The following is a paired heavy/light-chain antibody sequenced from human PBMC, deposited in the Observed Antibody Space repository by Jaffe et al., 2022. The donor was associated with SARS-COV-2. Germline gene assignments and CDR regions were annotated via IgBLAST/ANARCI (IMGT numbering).Heavy chain of an antibody. CDR3: ARGGASGWYAYVQH. Sequence: EVQLVESGGGLVQPGRSLRLSCTASGFTFGEYAMSWFRQAPGKGLEWVGFIRSKTYGGATEYAASVKGRFTISRDDSKSLAYLQMNSLKTEDTAMYYCARGGASGWYAYVQHWGQGTLLTVSS. J-gene: IGHJ1*01. D-gene: IGHD6-19*01. V-gene: IGHV3-49*03. CDR1: GFTFGEYA. CDR2: IRSKTYGGAT.
Light chain of an antibody. Sequence: DIVMTQSPDSLAVSLGERATINCKSSQSVLYNSNKRTYLAWYQQKPRQPPKLLIYWASTRESGVPDRFSGSGSGTDFTLTISSLQAEDVAVYYCQQYYNPPWTFGQGTKVEIK. V-gene: IGKV4-1*01. CDR2: WAS. CDR1: QSVLYNSNKRTY. J-gene: IGKJ1*01. CDR3: QQYYNPPWT.